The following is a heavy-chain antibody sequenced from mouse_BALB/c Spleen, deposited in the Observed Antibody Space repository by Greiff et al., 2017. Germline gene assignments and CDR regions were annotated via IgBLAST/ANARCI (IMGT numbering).Heavy chain of an antibody. Sequence: QVQLQQSGAELAKPGASVKMSCKASGYTFTSYWMHWVKQRPGQGLEWIGYINPSTGYTEYNQKFKDKATLTADKSSSTAYMQLSSLTSEDSAVYYCARGITTAYFDYWGQGTTLTVSS. J-gene: IGHJ2*01. CDR3: ARGITTAYFDY. CDR2: INPSTGYT. CDR1: GYTFTSYW. D-gene: IGHD1-2*01. V-gene: IGHV1-7*01.